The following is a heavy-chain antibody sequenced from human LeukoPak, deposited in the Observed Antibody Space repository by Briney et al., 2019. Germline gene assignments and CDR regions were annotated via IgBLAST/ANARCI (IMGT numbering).Heavy chain of an antibody. CDR3: ARGPPNWGYDY. Sequence: GASVKVSCKASGYTFTSYDFNWVRQATGRRPEWMGWMSPNSGDTGYAQKFQDRVTMTRNTSISTAYMELSSLRSDDTAVYYCARGPPNWGYDYWGQGTLVTVSS. CDR1: GYTFTSYD. V-gene: IGHV1-8*01. J-gene: IGHJ4*02. D-gene: IGHD7-27*01. CDR2: MSPNSGDT.